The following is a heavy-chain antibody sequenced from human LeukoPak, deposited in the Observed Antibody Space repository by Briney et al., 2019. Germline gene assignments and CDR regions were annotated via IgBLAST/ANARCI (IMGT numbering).Heavy chain of an antibody. D-gene: IGHD1-26*01. Sequence: KDGESLKISCKGFGYRFTSYWIGWVRQMPGKGLECMGIIYPGDSDTRYSPSFQGQVTISADKSISTAYLQWSSLKASDTAMYYCARRGSYSEFDYWGQGTLVTVSS. CDR2: IYPGDSDT. J-gene: IGHJ4*02. CDR3: ARRGSYSEFDY. CDR1: GYRFTSYW. V-gene: IGHV5-51*01.